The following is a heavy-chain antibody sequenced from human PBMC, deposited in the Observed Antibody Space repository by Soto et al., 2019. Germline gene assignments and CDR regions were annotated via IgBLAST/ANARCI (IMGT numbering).Heavy chain of an antibody. V-gene: IGHV3-64D*06. CDR2: ISSHGRST. Sequence: GSLRLSCSASGLTFSSYAMHWVSQAPGKGLEYVSAISSHGRSTYYADSVKGRFTISRDNSKNTLYLQMSSLRAEDTAVYYCVKGESCQLLYFYCMDVWGQGTTVNVSS. D-gene: IGHD2-2*01. CDR3: VKGESCQLLYFYCMDV. J-gene: IGHJ6*02. CDR1: GLTFSSYA.